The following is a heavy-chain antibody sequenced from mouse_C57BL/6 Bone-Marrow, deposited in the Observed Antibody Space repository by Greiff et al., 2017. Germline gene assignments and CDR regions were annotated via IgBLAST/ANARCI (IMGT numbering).Heavy chain of an antibody. D-gene: IGHD1-1*01. J-gene: IGHJ2*01. CDR3: VRGSTTVVGNYFCH. Sequence: GGGLVQPKGSLKLSCAASGFTFNTYAMHWVRQAPGKGLEWVARIRSKSSNYATYYADSVKDRFTISRDDSQSMLYLQMNNLKTEDTAMYDCVRGSTTVVGNYFCHWGQGTTLTVSS. CDR1: GFTFNTYA. CDR2: IRSKSSNYAT. V-gene: IGHV10-3*01.